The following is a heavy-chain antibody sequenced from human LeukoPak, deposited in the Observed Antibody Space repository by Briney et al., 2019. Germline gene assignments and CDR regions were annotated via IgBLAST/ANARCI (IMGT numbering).Heavy chain of an antibody. CDR2: IYTSGST. Sequence: PSQTLSLTCSVSGGSISSGSYYWSWIRQPAGKGLEWIGRIYTSGSTNYNPSLKSRVTISVDTSKNQFSLKLSSVTAADTAVYYCARHRKDGYNFSLDSDAFDIWGQGIMVTVSS. J-gene: IGHJ3*02. V-gene: IGHV4-61*02. CDR1: GGSISSGSYY. D-gene: IGHD5-24*01. CDR3: ARHRKDGYNFSLDSDAFDI.